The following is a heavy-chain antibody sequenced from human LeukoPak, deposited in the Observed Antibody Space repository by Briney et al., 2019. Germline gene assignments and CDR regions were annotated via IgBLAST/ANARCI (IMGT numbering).Heavy chain of an antibody. CDR1: GDSISSTNW. J-gene: IGHJ4*02. V-gene: IGHV4-4*02. D-gene: IGHD2-8*01. CDR3: VRRRFVRGPDVVNPFDY. Sequence: SETLSLTCAVSGDSISSTNWWSWVRQPPGKGLEWIGEIHHSGITHYNPSLKSRVTISVDKSQNQFSLKLSSVTAADTAVYYCVRRRFVRGPDVVNPFDYWGQGTLVTVSS. CDR2: IHHSGIT.